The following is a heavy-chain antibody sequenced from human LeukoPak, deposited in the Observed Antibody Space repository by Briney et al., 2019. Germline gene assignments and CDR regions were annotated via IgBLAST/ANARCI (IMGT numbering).Heavy chain of an antibody. CDR1: GFTLSSYS. D-gene: IGHD6-13*01. Sequence: GGSLRLSCAVSGFTLSSYSMKWVRQAAGKGLEWDSSISSSSLYIYYGDSVKGRFTISRDNAKHSVYLQMNRLRAEDTAVYYSARAGSGYTSPSDYWGQGTLVTVSS. CDR2: ISSSSLYI. V-gene: IGHV3-21*01. J-gene: IGHJ4*02. CDR3: ARAGSGYTSPSDY.